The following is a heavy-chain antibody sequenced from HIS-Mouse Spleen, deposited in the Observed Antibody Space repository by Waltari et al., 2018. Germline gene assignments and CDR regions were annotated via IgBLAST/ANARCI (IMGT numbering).Heavy chain of an antibody. Sequence: EVQLVESGGGLVKPGGSLRLSCAASGFTFSSFSMNWVRQAPGKGLEWVSSISSSSSYIYYADSVKGRFTISRDNAKNSLYLQMNSLRAEDTAVYYCARDHSGYDNHWGQGTLVTVSS. CDR2: ISSSSSYI. J-gene: IGHJ5*02. CDR1: GFTFSSFS. D-gene: IGHD5-12*01. CDR3: ARDHSGYDNH. V-gene: IGHV3-21*01.